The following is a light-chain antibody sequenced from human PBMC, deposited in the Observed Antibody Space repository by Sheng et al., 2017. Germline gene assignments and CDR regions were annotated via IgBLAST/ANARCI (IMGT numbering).Light chain of an antibody. CDR3: QQYAVFPPYT. Sequence: DIQMTQSPSTLSASVGDRVTITCRASQSISSWLAWYQQKSGRAPKLLIYKASSLQSGVPSRFSGSGSGTEFTLTISGLQPDDFATYYCQQYAVFPPYTFGQGTNLEMK. J-gene: IGKJ2*01. CDR1: QSISSW. V-gene: IGKV1-5*03. CDR2: KAS.